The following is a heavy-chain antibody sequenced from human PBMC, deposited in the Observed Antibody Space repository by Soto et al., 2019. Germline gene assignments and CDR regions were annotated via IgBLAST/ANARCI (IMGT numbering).Heavy chain of an antibody. CDR3: AKGAVAGTVGFDY. Sequence: EVQLLESGGGLGQPGGYLRLSCAASGFTFSSYAMSWVRQAPGKGLEWFSAISGSGGSTYYADSVKGRFTISRDNSKNTLYLQMNSLRAEDTAVYYCAKGAVAGTVGFDYWSQGTLVIVSS. J-gene: IGHJ4*02. D-gene: IGHD6-19*01. CDR2: ISGSGGST. CDR1: GFTFSSYA. V-gene: IGHV3-23*01.